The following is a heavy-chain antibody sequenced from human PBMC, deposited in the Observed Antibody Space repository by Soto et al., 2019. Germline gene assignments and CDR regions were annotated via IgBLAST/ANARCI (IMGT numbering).Heavy chain of an antibody. V-gene: IGHV4-39*01. CDR1: GGSISSSSYY. D-gene: IGHD2-2*01. CDR3: ASPKIPFYTWLNP. CDR2: IYYSGST. Sequence: SETLSLTCTVSGGSISSSSYYWGWIRQPPGKGLEWIGSIYYSGSTYYNPSLKSRVTISVDTSKNQFSLKLSSVTAADTAVYYCASPKIPFYTWLNPGGKGNLVT. J-gene: IGHJ5*02.